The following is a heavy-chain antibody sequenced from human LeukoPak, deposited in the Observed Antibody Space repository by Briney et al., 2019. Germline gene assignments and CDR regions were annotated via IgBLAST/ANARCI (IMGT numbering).Heavy chain of an antibody. Sequence: GGSLRLSCAASGFTFSSYAMSWVRQAPGKGLEWVSTISGSYGSTYYADSVKGRFTISRDSSKNTLYLQMDSLRAEDTAVYYCAEGPMTTVTTGNFDYWGQGTLGTVSS. D-gene: IGHD4-17*01. V-gene: IGHV3-23*01. CDR1: GFTFSSYA. CDR3: AEGPMTTVTTGNFDY. CDR2: ISGSYGST. J-gene: IGHJ4*02.